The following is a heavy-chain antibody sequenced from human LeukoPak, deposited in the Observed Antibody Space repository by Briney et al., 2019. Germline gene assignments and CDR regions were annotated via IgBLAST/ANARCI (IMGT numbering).Heavy chain of an antibody. CDR3: AKDSSVLDY. Sequence: PGRSLRLSCAASGFTFSSYGMHWVRQAPGKGLEWVAVISYDGSNKYYADSVKGRFTISRDNSKNTLYLQMNSLRAEDTAVYYCAKDSSVLDYWGQGTLVTVSS. CDR2: ISYDGSNK. V-gene: IGHV3-30*18. J-gene: IGHJ4*02. CDR1: GFTFSSYG.